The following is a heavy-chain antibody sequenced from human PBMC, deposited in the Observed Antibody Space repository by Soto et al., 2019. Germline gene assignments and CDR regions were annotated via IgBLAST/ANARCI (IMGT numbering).Heavy chain of an antibody. CDR1: GASISGYY. CDR2: IYATGTT. CDR3: VRDGTKTLRDWFDS. V-gene: IGHV4-4*07. J-gene: IGHJ5*01. Sequence: SETLSLTCTVSGASISGYYWSWIRKSAGKGLEWIGRIYATGTTDYNPSLKSRVMMSVDTSKKQFSLKLRSVTAADTAVYYCVRDGTKTLRDWFDSRGQGISVTVSS. D-gene: IGHD1-1*01.